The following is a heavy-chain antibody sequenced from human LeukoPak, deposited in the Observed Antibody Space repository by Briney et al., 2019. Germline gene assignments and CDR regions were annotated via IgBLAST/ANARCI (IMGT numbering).Heavy chain of an antibody. CDR2: IYYSGST. Sequence: ASETLSLTCTVSGVSISGSSYYWGWIRQPPGKGLEWIGSIYYSGSTYYNPSLKSRVTISVDTSKNQFSLKLNSVTAADTAVYYCARSYYYGSGSSYYFDYWGQGTLVTVSS. CDR3: ARSYYYGSGSSYYFDY. J-gene: IGHJ4*02. D-gene: IGHD3-10*01. CDR1: GVSISGSSYY. V-gene: IGHV4-39*01.